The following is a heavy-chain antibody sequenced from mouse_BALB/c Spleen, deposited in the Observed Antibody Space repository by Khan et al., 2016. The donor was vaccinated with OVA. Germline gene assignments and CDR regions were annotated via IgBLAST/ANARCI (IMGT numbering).Heavy chain of an antibody. CDR2: ISSGGSYT. J-gene: IGHJ3*01. CDR3: ARLAYYYNSEGFAY. CDR1: GFTFGTYG. V-gene: IGHV5-6*01. Sequence: EVELVESGGDLVKPGGSLKLSCAASGFTFGTYGMSWVRQTPDKRLEWVATISSGGSYTYYPDNVKGRFTISRDNAKNTLYLQMSSLKSEDTAMYYCARLAYYYNSEGFAYWGQGTLVTVSA. D-gene: IGHD1-1*01.